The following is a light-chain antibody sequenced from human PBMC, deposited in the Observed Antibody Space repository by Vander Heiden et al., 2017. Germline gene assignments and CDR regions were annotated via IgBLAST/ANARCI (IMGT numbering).Light chain of an antibody. CDR3: QQSDIAPYT. Sequence: DIQMTQSPSSLSASVGDRVTITCRASQSISTSLNWYQQKPGKAPKVLIFSASSLQSGAPSRFSGSGSGTDFTLTISRLQPEDFATYYCQQSDIAPYTFGQGTKLQIK. J-gene: IGKJ2*01. V-gene: IGKV1-39*01. CDR1: QSISTS. CDR2: SAS.